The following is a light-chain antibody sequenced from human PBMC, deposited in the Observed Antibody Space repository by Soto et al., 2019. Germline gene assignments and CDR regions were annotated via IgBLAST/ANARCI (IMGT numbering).Light chain of an antibody. Sequence: QPVLTQSPSASASLGASVNLTCTLSSGHSSYAIAWHQQRPEKGPRYLMKLNSDGSHSKGDGIPHRFSGSSSGTERYLTIASLQSEDEADYYCQTWGTGIRVFGGGTKLTVL. CDR3: QTWGTGIRV. CDR1: SGHSSYA. V-gene: IGLV4-69*01. CDR2: LNSDGSH. J-gene: IGLJ2*01.